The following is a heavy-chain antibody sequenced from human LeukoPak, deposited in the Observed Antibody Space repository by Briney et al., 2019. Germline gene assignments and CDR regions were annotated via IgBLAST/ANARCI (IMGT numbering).Heavy chain of an antibody. J-gene: IGHJ4*02. CDR3: AKDRPNGMDY. Sequence: PGGSLRLSCAASGFIFTNYAMNWVRQAPGKGLEWVSGINGAGDGTYYADSVKGRFTISRDNSKNTLYLEMNSLRAEDTALYYCAKDRPNGMDYWGQGTLVTVSS. CDR2: INGAGDGT. CDR1: GFIFTNYA. V-gene: IGHV3-23*01. D-gene: IGHD2-8*01.